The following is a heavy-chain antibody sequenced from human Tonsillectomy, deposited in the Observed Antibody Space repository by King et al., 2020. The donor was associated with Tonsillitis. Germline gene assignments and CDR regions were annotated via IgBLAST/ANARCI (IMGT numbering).Heavy chain of an antibody. CDR2: ISYDGSRK. D-gene: IGHD1-26*01. V-gene: IGHV3-30*18. CDR1: EFIFSSYG. J-gene: IGHJ4*02. CDR3: AKGRFSESFYPPLDY. Sequence: VQLVESGGGVVQPGGSLRISCVASEFIFSSYGMHWVRQAPGKGLEWVAVISYDGSRKYYADSVKGRFSVSRDNSKNTLHLQRNSLRPEDTAVYYCAKGRFSESFYPPLDYWGQGTLVTVSS.